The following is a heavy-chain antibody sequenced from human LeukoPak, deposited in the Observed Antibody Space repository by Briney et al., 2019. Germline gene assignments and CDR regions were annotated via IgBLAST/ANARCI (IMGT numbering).Heavy chain of an antibody. V-gene: IGHV4-59*11. J-gene: IGHJ3*02. Sequence: SETLSLTCSVSGDSISMHYWSWIRQPPGKGLEWIGYIDHTGSTNYNPSLNSRVTISRDTSKNHFSLKLSSVTAADTAVYYCARRGRSYGSGSYYLRTYAFDIWGQGTMVTVSS. CDR1: GDSISMHY. CDR2: IDHTGST. CDR3: ARRGRSYGSGSYYLRTYAFDI. D-gene: IGHD3-10*01.